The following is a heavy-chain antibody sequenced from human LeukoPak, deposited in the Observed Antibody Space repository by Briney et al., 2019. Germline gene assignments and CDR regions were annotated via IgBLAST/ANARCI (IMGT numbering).Heavy chain of an antibody. CDR2: IWYDGSNK. CDR3: AKAGTFSYGSQFDP. V-gene: IGHV3-33*03. Sequence: SGRSLRLSCAASGFTFSSYAMHWVRQTPGEGLEWVAVIWYDGSNKYYADSAKGRFTISRDNYKNTLYLQMDSLGAEDTAVYYCAKAGTFSYGSQFDPWGQGTLVIVSS. J-gene: IGHJ5*02. CDR1: GFTFSSYA. D-gene: IGHD3-16*01.